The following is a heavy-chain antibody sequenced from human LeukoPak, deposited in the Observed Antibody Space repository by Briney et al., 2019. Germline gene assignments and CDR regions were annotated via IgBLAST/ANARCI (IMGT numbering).Heavy chain of an antibody. Sequence: ASVKVSCKASGYTFTGYYMHWVRQAPEQGLEWMGWMNPKSGGTNYAQKFEARVTMNRDTSISTAYMELSRLRFDDTAVYYCARSPDILTGEKFDYWGQGTLVTVSS. CDR2: MNPKSGGT. J-gene: IGHJ4*02. D-gene: IGHD3-9*01. CDR3: ARSPDILTGEKFDY. V-gene: IGHV1-2*02. CDR1: GYTFTGYY.